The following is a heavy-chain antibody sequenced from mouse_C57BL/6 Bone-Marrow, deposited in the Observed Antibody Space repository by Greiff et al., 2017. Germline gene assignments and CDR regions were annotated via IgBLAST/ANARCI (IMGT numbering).Heavy chain of an antibody. V-gene: IGHV1-19*01. CDR1: GYTFTDYY. J-gene: IGHJ4*01. Sequence: EVQLQQSGPVLVKPGASVKMSCKASGYTFTDYYMNWVKQSHGKSLEWIGVINPYNGGTSYNQKFKGKATLTVDKSSSTAYMELNSLTSEDSAVYYCARVRFPYYAMDYWGQGTSVTVSS. CDR3: ARVRFPYYAMDY. CDR2: INPYNGGT.